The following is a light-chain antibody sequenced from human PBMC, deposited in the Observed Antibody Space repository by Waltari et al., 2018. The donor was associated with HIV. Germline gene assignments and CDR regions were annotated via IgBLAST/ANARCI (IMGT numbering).Light chain of an antibody. Sequence: DIVMTQSPDSLAVSLGERATINCKSSQSVLYSSNNKNYLAWYQQKPGQPPELLIYWASTRESGVPGRFRGSGSGTDFTLTISSLQAEDMAVYYCHQYYSTPSFTFGQGTKLEIK. V-gene: IGKV4-1*01. J-gene: IGKJ2*01. CDR1: QSVLYSSNNKNY. CDR2: WAS. CDR3: HQYYSTPSFT.